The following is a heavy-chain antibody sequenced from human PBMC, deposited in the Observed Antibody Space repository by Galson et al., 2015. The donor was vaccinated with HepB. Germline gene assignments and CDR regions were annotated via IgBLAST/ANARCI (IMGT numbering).Heavy chain of an antibody. CDR3: ARGNDILTGYSEAEYNWFDP. V-gene: IGHV1-69*01. CDR2: IIPIFGTA. Sequence: CKASGGTFSSYAISWVRQAPGQGLEWMGGIIPIFGTANYAQKFQGRVTITADESTSTAYMELSSLRSEDTAVYYCARGNDILTGYSEAEYNWFDPWGQGTLVTVSS. CDR1: GGTFSSYA. J-gene: IGHJ5*02. D-gene: IGHD3-9*01.